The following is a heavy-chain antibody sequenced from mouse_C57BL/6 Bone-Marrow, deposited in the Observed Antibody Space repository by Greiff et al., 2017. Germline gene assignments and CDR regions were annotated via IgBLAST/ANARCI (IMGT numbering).Heavy chain of an antibody. J-gene: IGHJ4*01. Sequence: QVQLKESGAELVRPGTSVKMSCKASGYTFTNYWIGWAKQRPGHGLEWIGDIYPGGGYPNYNEKFKGKATLTAAKSSSTAYMQFSSLTSEASAIYYCARSDYSNYYYAMDYWGQGTSVTVSS. V-gene: IGHV1-63*01. D-gene: IGHD2-5*01. CDR3: ARSDYSNYYYAMDY. CDR2: IYPGGGYP. CDR1: GYTFTNYW.